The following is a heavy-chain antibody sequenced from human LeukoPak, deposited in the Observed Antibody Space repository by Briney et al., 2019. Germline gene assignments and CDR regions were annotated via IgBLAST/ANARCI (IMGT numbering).Heavy chain of an antibody. D-gene: IGHD3-22*01. CDR2: ISAYNGNT. J-gene: IGHJ4*02. CDR3: ASAPDYYYDSSGPHFDY. CDR1: GYTFTSYG. Sequence: ASVKVSCKASGYTFTSYGISWVRQAPGQGLEWMGWISAYNGNTNYAQKLQGRVIMTTDTSTSTAYMELRSLRSDDTAVYYCASAPDYYYDSSGPHFDYWGQGTLVTVSS. V-gene: IGHV1-18*01.